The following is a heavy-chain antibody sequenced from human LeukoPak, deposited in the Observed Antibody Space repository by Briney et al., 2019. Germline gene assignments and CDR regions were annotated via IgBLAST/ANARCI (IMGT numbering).Heavy chain of an antibody. J-gene: IGHJ3*02. CDR3: ARMPPMRFPNAFDI. CDR2: VSGIGGGT. V-gene: IGHV3-23*01. D-gene: IGHD2-21*01. CDR1: GFIFSNYD. Sequence: GGSLRLSCVASGFIFSNYDMNWVRQAPGEGLEWVSGVSGIGGGTYYAYSVKGRFTISRDNSKNTVYLQLNSLRAEDTAVYYCARMPPMRFPNAFDIWGQGTLVTVSS.